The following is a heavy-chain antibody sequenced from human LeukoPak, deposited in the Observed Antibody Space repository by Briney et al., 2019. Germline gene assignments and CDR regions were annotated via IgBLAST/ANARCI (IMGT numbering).Heavy chain of an antibody. Sequence: SETLSLTCTVSGYSISSGSYWGWIRQPPGKGLEWIGSIYHSGSTYYNPSLKSRVTISVDTSKNQFSLKLSSVTAADTAVYYCPRVWEYYDFWSGYSQYYFDYWGQGTLVTVSS. CDR1: GYSISSGSY. D-gene: IGHD3-3*01. V-gene: IGHV4-38-2*02. CDR2: IYHSGST. J-gene: IGHJ4*02. CDR3: PRVWEYYDFWSGYSQYYFDY.